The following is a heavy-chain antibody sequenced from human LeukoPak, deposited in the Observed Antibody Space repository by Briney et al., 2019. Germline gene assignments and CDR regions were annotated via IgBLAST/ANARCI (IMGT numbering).Heavy chain of an antibody. CDR2: ISSSSSYI. J-gene: IGHJ3*02. D-gene: IGHD4-17*01. CDR1: GFTFSSYS. V-gene: IGHV3-21*01. Sequence: GGSLRLSCAASGFTFSSYSMNWVRQAPGKGLEWVSSISSSSSYIYYADSVKGRFTISRDNAKNSLYLQMNSLRAEDTAVYYCARGAYGDYDLFDAFDIWSQGTMVTVSS. CDR3: ARGAYGDYDLFDAFDI.